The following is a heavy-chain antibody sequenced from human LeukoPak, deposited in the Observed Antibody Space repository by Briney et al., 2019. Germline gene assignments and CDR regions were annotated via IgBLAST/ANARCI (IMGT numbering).Heavy chain of an antibody. CDR3: ARVPVRLGELSFVYFDY. Sequence: SVKVSCKASGGTFSSYAISWVRQAPGQGLEWMGGIIPIFGTANYAQKFQGRVTITADESTSTAYMELGSLRSEDTAVYYCARVPVRLGELSFVYFDYWGQGTLVTVSS. J-gene: IGHJ4*02. CDR2: IIPIFGTA. V-gene: IGHV1-69*13. CDR1: GGTFSSYA. D-gene: IGHD3-16*02.